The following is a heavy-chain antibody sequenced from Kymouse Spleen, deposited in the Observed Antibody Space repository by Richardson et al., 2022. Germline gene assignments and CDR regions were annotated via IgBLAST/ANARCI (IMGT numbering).Heavy chain of an antibody. CDR2: ISWDGGST. CDR1: GFTFDDYT. Sequence: EVQLVESGGVVVQPGGSLRLSCAASGFTFDDYTMHWVRQAPGKGLEWVSLISWDGGSTYYADSVKGRFTISRDNSKNSLYLQMNSLRTEDTALYYCAKNYITMVRGVHYYYYGMDVWGQGTTVTVSS. V-gene: IGHV3-43*01. CDR3: AKNYITMVRGVHYYYYGMDV. J-gene: IGHJ6*02. D-gene: IGHD3-10*01.